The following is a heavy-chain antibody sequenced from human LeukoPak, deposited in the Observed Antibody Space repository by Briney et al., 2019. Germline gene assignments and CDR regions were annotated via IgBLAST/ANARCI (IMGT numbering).Heavy chain of an antibody. V-gene: IGHV1-8*01. Sequence: ASVKVSCKASGYTFTSYDINWVRQATGQGLEWMGWMNPNGGNTGYAQKFQGRVTMTRNTSISTAYMELSSLRSEDTAVYYCARGQSFYSSGWYFYYYYGMDVWGQGTTVTVSS. D-gene: IGHD6-19*01. CDR2: MNPNGGNT. CDR1: GYTFTSYD. CDR3: ARGQSFYSSGWYFYYYYGMDV. J-gene: IGHJ6*02.